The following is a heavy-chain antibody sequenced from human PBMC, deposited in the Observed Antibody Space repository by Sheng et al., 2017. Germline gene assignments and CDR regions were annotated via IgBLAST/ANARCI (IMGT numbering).Heavy chain of an antibody. CDR3: VLWVRGVST. D-gene: IGHD3-10*01. Sequence: QVQLVESGGGVVQPGRSLRLSCAASGFTFNSYAMHWVRQAPGKGLEWVAIISHDGNNKYYVDSVKGRFTISRDNSKNTLYLQMSSLRTEDTAVYYCVLWVRGVSTWGQGTLVTVSS. CDR1: GFTFNSYA. CDR2: ISHDGNNK. V-gene: IGHV3-30*04. J-gene: IGHJ5*02.